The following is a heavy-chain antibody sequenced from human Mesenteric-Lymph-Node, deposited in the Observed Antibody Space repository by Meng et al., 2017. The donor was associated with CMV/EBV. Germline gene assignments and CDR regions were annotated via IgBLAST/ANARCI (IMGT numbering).Heavy chain of an antibody. D-gene: IGHD4-23*01. CDR1: GESFSGYY. CDR3: ARHQRWLKSEGGFNY. J-gene: IGHJ4*02. Sequence: QVLVRQRGAGLLKPSERPSLPGAGYGESFSGYYWSRFRKHQGQGLEQIGENKLGGSTNYTPSLKSRVTISVDTSRIQFSLELSSVTASDTVVYYCARHQRWLKSEGGFNYWGQGTLVTVSS. V-gene: IGHV4-34*01. CDR2: NKLGGST.